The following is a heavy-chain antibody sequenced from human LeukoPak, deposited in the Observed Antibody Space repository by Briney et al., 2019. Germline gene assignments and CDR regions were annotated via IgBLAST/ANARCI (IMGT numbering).Heavy chain of an antibody. V-gene: IGHV1-46*01. D-gene: IGHD3-10*01. CDR3: ARDTRNIWFGELVGAFDI. CDR1: GYTFTSYY. CDR2: INPSGGST. J-gene: IGHJ3*02. Sequence: GSLKVSCKASGYTFTSYYMHWVRQAPGQGLEWVGIINPSGGSTSYAQTFQGRVTMTRDTSTSTVYMELRSLRSEDTAVYYCARDTRNIWFGELVGAFDIWGQGTMVTVSS.